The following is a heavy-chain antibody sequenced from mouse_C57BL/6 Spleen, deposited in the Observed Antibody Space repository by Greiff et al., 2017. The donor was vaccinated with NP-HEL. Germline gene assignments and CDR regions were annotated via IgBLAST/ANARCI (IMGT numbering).Heavy chain of an antibody. CDR2: IYPGSGST. V-gene: IGHV1-55*01. J-gene: IGHJ2*01. Sequence: QVQLQQPGAELVKPGASVKMSCKASGYTFTSYWITWVKQRPGQGLEWIGDIYPGSGSTNYNEKFKSKATLTVDTSSSTAYMQLSSLTSEDSAVYYWARRYYGSSYSDYWGQGTTLTVSS. CDR3: ARRYYGSSYSDY. D-gene: IGHD1-1*01. CDR1: GYTFTSYW.